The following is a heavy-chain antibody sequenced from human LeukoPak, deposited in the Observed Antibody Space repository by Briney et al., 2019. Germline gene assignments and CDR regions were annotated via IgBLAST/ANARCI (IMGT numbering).Heavy chain of an antibody. V-gene: IGHV3-73*01. J-gene: IGHJ5*02. D-gene: IGHD2-2*01. Sequence: GGSLRLSCAASGFTFSGSAMHWVRQASGKGLEWVGRIRSKANSYATAYAAAVKGRFTISRDDSKNTAYLQMNSLKTEDTAVYYCTRHSRYCSSTGTGEKCDNWFDPWGQGTLVTVSS. CDR1: GFTFSGSA. CDR3: TRHSRYCSSTGTGEKCDNWFDP. CDR2: IRSKANSYAT.